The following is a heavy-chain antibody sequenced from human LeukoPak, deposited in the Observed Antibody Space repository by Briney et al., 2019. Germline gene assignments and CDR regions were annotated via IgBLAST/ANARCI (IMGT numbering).Heavy chain of an antibody. Sequence: SETLSLTCTVSGGSISNYYWSWIRQPAGKGLEWIGRIYSSGSTTYNPSLESRVTMSVDTSKNQFSLKLTSVTAADTAVYYCARATGMKKQWLVQYFDYWGQGTLVTVSS. CDR2: IYSSGST. J-gene: IGHJ4*02. D-gene: IGHD6-19*01. CDR1: GGSISNYY. CDR3: ARATGMKKQWLVQYFDY. V-gene: IGHV4-4*07.